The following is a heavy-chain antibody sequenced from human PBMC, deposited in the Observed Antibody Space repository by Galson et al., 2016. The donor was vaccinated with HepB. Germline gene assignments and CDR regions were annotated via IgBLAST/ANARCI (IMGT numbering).Heavy chain of an antibody. V-gene: IGHV3-49*03. Sequence: SLRLSCAASGFTFGDFALTWFRQAPGRGLEWLGFIRSKAFGGTTDYAASVKGRFTISRDDSKIIAYLQMNSLKTEDTAVYACARDLRGDYWGQGTRVTVSS. CDR2: IRSKAFGGTT. J-gene: IGHJ4*02. CDR1: GFTFGDFA. CDR3: ARDLRGDY.